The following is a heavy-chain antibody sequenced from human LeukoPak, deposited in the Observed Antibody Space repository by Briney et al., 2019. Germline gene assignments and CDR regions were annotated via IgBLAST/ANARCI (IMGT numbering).Heavy chain of an antibody. Sequence: GGSLRLSCAASGFTFSSNYMSWVRQAPGKGLEWVSAISGSGGSTYYADSVKGRFTISRDNSKNTLYLQMNSLRAEDTAVYYCAKTGSSSWYYFDYWGQGTLVTVSS. D-gene: IGHD6-13*01. CDR2: ISGSGGST. J-gene: IGHJ4*02. V-gene: IGHV3-23*01. CDR1: GFTFSSNY. CDR3: AKTGSSSWYYFDY.